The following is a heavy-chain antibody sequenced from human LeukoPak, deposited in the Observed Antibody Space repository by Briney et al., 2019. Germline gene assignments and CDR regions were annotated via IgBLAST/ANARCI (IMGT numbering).Heavy chain of an antibody. J-gene: IGHJ6*02. CDR3: ARDHCSGGSSYNGMDV. CDR1: GFTVSSNY. CDR2: IYSGGST. V-gene: IGHV3-66*01. Sequence: GGSLRLSCAASGFTVSSNYMSWVRQAPGKGLEWVSVIYSGGSTYYADSVKGRFTISRDNSKNTLYLQMNSLRAEDTAVYYCARDHCSGGSSYNGMDVWGQGTTVTVSS. D-gene: IGHD2-15*01.